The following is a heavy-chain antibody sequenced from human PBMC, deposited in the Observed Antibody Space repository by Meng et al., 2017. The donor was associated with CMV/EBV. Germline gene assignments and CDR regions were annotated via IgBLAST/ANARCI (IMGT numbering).Heavy chain of an antibody. D-gene: IGHD2-15*01. CDR1: SYA. Sequence: SYAMSWVRQAPGKGLEWVSAISGSGGSTYYADSVKGRFTISRDNSKNTLYLQMNSLRAEDTAVYYCAKDLGYCSGGSCYGQYYFNYWGQGTLVTVSS. J-gene: IGHJ4*02. V-gene: IGHV3-23*01. CDR3: AKDLGYCSGGSCYGQYYFNY. CDR2: ISGSGGST.